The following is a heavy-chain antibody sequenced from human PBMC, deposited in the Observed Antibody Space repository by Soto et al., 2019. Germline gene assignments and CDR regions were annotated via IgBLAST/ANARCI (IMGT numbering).Heavy chain of an antibody. J-gene: IGHJ4*02. CDR3: AKGGTGYNWNFAWNFDY. Sequence: VQLVESGGGVVQPGRSLRLSCAASGFTFSSYGMHWVRQAPGKGLEWVAVISYDGSNKYYADSVKGRFTISRDNSKNTLYLQMNSLRAEDTAVYYCAKGGTGYNWNFAWNFDYWGQGTLVTVSS. CDR1: GFTFSSYG. CDR2: ISYDGSNK. V-gene: IGHV3-30*18. D-gene: IGHD1-7*01.